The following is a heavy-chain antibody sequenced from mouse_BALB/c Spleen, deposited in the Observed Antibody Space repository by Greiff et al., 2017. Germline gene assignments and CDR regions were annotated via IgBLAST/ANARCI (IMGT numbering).Heavy chain of an antibody. D-gene: IGHD4-1*01. Sequence: EVQLVESGGGLVQPGGSMKLSCVASGFTFSNYWMNWVRQSPEKGLEWVAEIRLKSNNYATHYAESVKGRFTISRDDSKSSVYLQMNNLRAEDTGIYYCTRRSWEDYFDYWGQGTTLTVSS. CDR2: IRLKSNNYAT. V-gene: IGHV6-6*02. CDR3: TRRSWEDYFDY. CDR1: GFTFSNYW. J-gene: IGHJ2*01.